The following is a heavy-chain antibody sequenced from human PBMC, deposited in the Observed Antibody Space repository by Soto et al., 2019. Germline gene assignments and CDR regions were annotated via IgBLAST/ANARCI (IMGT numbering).Heavy chain of an antibody. CDR3: ASQTANYYGSASYYLPFDY. Sequence: SETLSLTCTVSGGSISSYYWSWIREPPGKGLEWIGNIYYTGSTNYNPSLKTRVTISVDTSKNQFSLKLTSVSAADTAVYFCASQTANYYGSASYYLPFDYWGQGTLVTVSS. V-gene: IGHV4-59*01. CDR1: GGSISSYY. CDR2: IYYTGST. J-gene: IGHJ4*02. D-gene: IGHD3-10*01.